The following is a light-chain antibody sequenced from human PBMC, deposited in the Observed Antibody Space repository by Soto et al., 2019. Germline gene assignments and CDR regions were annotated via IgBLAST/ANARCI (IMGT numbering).Light chain of an antibody. CDR3: CSYAGSSTYV. CDR2: EVS. V-gene: IGLV2-23*02. J-gene: IGLJ1*01. Sequence: SALTKPASVSGLPGRSITISCKGTSSDVGSYNLVSWYQQHPGKATKLMIYEVSKRPSGVSNRFSGSKSGNTASLTISGLQAEDEADYYCCSYAGSSTYVFGTGTKVTVL. CDR1: SSDVGSYNL.